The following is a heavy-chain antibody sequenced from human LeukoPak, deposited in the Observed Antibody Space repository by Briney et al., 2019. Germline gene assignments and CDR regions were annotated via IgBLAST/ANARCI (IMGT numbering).Heavy chain of an antibody. CDR2: ISDTGTT. V-gene: IGHV4-39*01. CDR1: GGSINSRNNY. J-gene: IGHJ4*02. D-gene: IGHD1-7*01. CDR3: ARRNYPYYFDY. Sequence: SETLSLTCTVSGGSINSRNNYWGWIRQPPGKGLEWIAIISDTGTTYYSPSLKSRLTISVDTSKNQFSLTLSSVTAADTAVYYCARRNYPYYFDYWGQGTLVTVSS.